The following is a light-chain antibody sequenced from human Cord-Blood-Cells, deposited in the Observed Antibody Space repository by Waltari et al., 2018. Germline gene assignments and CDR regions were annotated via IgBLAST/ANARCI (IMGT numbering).Light chain of an antibody. J-gene: IGKJ3*01. CDR1: QSISSY. CDR2: AAS. V-gene: IGKV1-39*01. CDR3: QQSYSTPFT. Sequence: DIQMTQSPSSLSASVGDRVTITCRASQSISSYLNWYQQKPGKAPKLLIYAASSLQSWVPSRFSVSGSGTDFTLTISSLQPEDFATYYCQQSYSTPFTFGPGTKVDIK.